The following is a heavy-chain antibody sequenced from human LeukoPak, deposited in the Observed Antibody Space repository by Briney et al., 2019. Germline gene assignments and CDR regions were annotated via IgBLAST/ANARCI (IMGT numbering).Heavy chain of an antibody. V-gene: IGHV3-74*01. Sequence: PGGSLRLSCTVSGFTFSNYWMPWVRQAPGKGLVWVSRIRGDGGDTNYADSVKGRFTVSRDNAKNTLYLQMNSLTTEDTAVYFCARDRVLGSGSSDYWGQGTLVTVSS. CDR3: ARDRVLGSGSSDY. J-gene: IGHJ4*02. CDR2: IRGDGGDT. D-gene: IGHD3-10*01. CDR1: GFTFSNYW.